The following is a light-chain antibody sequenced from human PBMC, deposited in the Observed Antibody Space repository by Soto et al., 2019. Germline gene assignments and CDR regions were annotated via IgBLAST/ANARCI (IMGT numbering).Light chain of an antibody. CDR1: SSNIGAGYD. V-gene: IGLV1-40*01. CDR2: GNS. Sequence: QSVLTQPPSGSGAPGQRVTISCTGSSSNIGAGYDVHWYQQLPGTAPKLLIYGNSNRPSGVPDRFSGSKSGTSASLAITGLQAEDEADYYCQSYDSSLREVFGGGTKVTVL. CDR3: QSYDSSLREV. J-gene: IGLJ2*01.